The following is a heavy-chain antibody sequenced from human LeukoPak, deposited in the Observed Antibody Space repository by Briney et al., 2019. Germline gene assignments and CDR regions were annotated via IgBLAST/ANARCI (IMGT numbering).Heavy chain of an antibody. D-gene: IGHD5-24*01. CDR1: GFTFGSYG. Sequence: PGGSLRLSCAASGFTFGSYGMHWVRQAPGKGLEWVAVIWYDGSNKYYADSVKGRFTISRDNSKNTLYLQMNSLRAEDTAVYYCARDSPRRDGYKSGWFDPWGQGTLVTVSS. V-gene: IGHV3-33*01. CDR2: IWYDGSNK. CDR3: ARDSPRRDGYKSGWFDP. J-gene: IGHJ5*02.